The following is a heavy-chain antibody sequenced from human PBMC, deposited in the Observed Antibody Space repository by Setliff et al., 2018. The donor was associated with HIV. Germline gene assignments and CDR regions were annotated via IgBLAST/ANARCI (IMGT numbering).Heavy chain of an antibody. CDR2: IYTSGST. Sequence: SETLSLTCTVSGVSISSGSYYWSWIRQSAGKGLEWIGRIYTSGSTNYNPSLKRRVTMSVDTSKNQFSLKLSSVTAADTAVYYCARNFWNGPPDYYYYGLDVWGQGTTVTVSS. CDR3: ARNFWNGPPDYYYYGLDV. V-gene: IGHV4-61*02. CDR1: GVSISSGSYY. D-gene: IGHD3-3*01. J-gene: IGHJ6*02.